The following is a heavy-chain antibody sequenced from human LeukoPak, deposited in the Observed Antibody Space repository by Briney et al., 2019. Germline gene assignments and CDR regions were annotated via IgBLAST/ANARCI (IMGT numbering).Heavy chain of an antibody. D-gene: IGHD4-17*01. Sequence: GESLKISCMGSGYSFTSYWIGWVRRMPGKGLEWVGIIYPDDSETRYSPSFQDQVTISADKSISTAYLQWSSLKASDTAMYYCARHYPGGDYFIDYWGQGTLVTVSS. CDR1: GYSFTSYW. CDR3: ARHYPGGDYFIDY. V-gene: IGHV5-51*01. CDR2: IYPDDSET. J-gene: IGHJ4*02.